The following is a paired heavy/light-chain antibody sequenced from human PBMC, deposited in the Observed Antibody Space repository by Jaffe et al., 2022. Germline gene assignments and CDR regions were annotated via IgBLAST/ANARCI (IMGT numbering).Light chain of an antibody. CDR2: WAS. CDR3: QQYYNTPYT. V-gene: IGKV4-1*01. J-gene: IGKJ2*01. Sequence: DIVMTQSPDSLAVSLGERATINCKSSQSVLYSSNNKNYLAWYQQKPGQPPKLLIYWASTRESGVPDRFSGSGSGTDFTLTISSLQAEDVAVYYCQQYYNTPYTFGQGTKLEIK. CDR1: QSVLYSSNNKNY.
Heavy chain of an antibody. V-gene: IGHV3-30*02. Sequence: QVQLVESEGGVVQPGGSLRLSCAASGFTFNNHGMHWVRQAPGKGLEWVAFIRYDGSNQYYADSVKGRFTISRDNSKNTLYLQMNSLRAEDTAVYYCAKDQATMVRGVVDYWGQGTLVTVSS. CDR2: IRYDGSNQ. CDR3: AKDQATMVRGVVDY. D-gene: IGHD3-10*01. CDR1: GFTFNNHG. J-gene: IGHJ4*02.